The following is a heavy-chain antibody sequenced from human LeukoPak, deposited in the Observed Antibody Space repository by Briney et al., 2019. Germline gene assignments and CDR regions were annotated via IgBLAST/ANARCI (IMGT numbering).Heavy chain of an antibody. J-gene: IGHJ6*02. CDR3: AREGFWSGSQYYYYGMDV. D-gene: IGHD3-3*01. Sequence: GGSLRLSCAASGFTFSSFEMNWVRQAPGKELEWVGLIWYDGSNKNYADSVKDRFTISRDNSKNTLDLQMNSLRAEDTAVYYCAREGFWSGSQYYYYGMDVWGQGTTVTVSS. CDR2: IWYDGSNK. CDR1: GFTFSSFE. V-gene: IGHV3-33*08.